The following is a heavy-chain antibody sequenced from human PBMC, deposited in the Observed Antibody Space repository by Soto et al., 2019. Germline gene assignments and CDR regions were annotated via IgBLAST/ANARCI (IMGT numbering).Heavy chain of an antibody. CDR1: GFTFSSYW. Sequence: EVQLVESGGGLVQPGGSLRLSCAASGFTFSSYWMSWVRQAPGKGLEWVANIKQDGSEKYYVDSVKGRFTISRDNAKNSLYLQMNSLRAEDTAVYYCARGAGYSSSWYEEYWGQGTLVTVSS. V-gene: IGHV3-7*01. D-gene: IGHD6-13*01. J-gene: IGHJ4*02. CDR2: IKQDGSEK. CDR3: ARGAGYSSSWYEEY.